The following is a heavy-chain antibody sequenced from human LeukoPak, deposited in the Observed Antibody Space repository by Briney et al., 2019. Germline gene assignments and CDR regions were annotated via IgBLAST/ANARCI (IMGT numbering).Heavy chain of an antibody. CDR2: INPNSGGT. CDR1: GYAFTGYY. CDR3: ARWNDYGDYGLDY. D-gene: IGHD4-17*01. J-gene: IGHJ4*02. V-gene: IGHV1-2*02. Sequence: ASVKVSCKASGYAFTGYYMHWVRQAPGQGLEWMGWINPNSGGTNYAQKFQGRVTMTRDTSISTAYMELSRLRSDDTAVYYCARWNDYGDYGLDYWGQGTLVTVSS.